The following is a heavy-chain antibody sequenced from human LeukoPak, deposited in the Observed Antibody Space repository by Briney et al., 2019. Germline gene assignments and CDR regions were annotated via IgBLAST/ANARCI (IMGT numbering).Heavy chain of an antibody. Sequence: PGGSLRLSCAASGFTFSSDGMSWVRQAPGKGLEWVSSISASGGGTVYADSVKGRVTISRDNYKNALYLQMNSLRAEDTAVYSCAKNLLGSEAFSRYFDLWGRGTLVTVSS. J-gene: IGHJ2*01. CDR2: ISASGGGT. D-gene: IGHD1-26*01. CDR3: AKNLLGSEAFSRYFDL. V-gene: IGHV3-23*01. CDR1: GFTFSSDG.